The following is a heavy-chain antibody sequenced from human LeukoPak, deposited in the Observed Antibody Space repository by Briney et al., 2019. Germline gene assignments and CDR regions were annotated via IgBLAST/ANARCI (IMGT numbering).Heavy chain of an antibody. CDR3: ARESWSDSVAFDI. D-gene: IGHD3-3*01. J-gene: IGHJ3*02. CDR1: GFTFSTYE. Sequence: PGGSLRLSCAASGFTFSTYEMNWVRQAPGKGLEWVSYSSVSGSSIYYADSVKGRFTISRDSSKRTLYLQMNSLRAEDTAMYYCARESWSDSVAFDIWGLGTMVIVSS. CDR2: SSVSGSSI. V-gene: IGHV3-48*03.